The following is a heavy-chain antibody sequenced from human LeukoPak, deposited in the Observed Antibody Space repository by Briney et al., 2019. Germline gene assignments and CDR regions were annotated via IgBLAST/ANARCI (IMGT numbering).Heavy chain of an antibody. CDR2: IYYSGST. CDR3: ARGSQVGRAAAAFDY. J-gene: IGHJ4*02. Sequence: SETLSLTCTVSGGSIFSYYWSWIRQPPGKGLEGIGYIYYSGSTNYNPSLKSRVTILVDTSNNQFSLRLPPVTAADTAVYYCARGSQVGRAAAAFDYWGQGALVTVSS. V-gene: IGHV4-59*08. D-gene: IGHD6-25*01. CDR1: GGSIFSYY.